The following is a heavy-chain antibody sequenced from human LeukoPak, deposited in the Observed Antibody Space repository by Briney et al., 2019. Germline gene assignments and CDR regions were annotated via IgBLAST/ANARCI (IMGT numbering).Heavy chain of an antibody. J-gene: IGHJ5*02. CDR2: ISGDGGSGYDGST. D-gene: IGHD3-10*01. CDR3: AKDTSYYYGSGSYSPGWFDP. CDR1: GFTFDDYA. V-gene: IGHV3-43*02. Sequence: PGGSLRLSCAASGFTFDDYAMHWVRQAPGKGLEWVSLISGDGGSGYDGSTYYGDSVKGRFTISRDNSKNSLYLQMNSLRTEDTALYYCAKDTSYYYGSGSYSPGWFDPWGQGTLVTVSS.